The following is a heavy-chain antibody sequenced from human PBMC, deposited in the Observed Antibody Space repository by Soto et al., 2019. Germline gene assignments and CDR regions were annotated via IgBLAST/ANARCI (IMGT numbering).Heavy chain of an antibody. Sequence: QVQLQQWGARLLKPSETLSLTCAVYGGSFSGHYWSWIRQSPGKGLEWIGEINHSGSTNYNPSLKSRVPLTVDTSKNQFSLNLSPVTAADTAMYYCARNTGWYPFDHWGQGTLVSVAS. CDR2: INHSGST. D-gene: IGHD6-19*01. V-gene: IGHV4-34*01. J-gene: IGHJ4*02. CDR1: GGSFSGHY. CDR3: ARNTGWYPFDH.